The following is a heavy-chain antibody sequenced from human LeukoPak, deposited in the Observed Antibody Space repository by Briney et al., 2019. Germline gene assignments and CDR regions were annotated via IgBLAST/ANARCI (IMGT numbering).Heavy chain of an antibody. J-gene: IGHJ4*02. CDR2: IYHSGST. Sequence: SETLSLTCTVSGGSISSGGYYWSWIRQPPGKGLEWIGYIYHSGSTYYNPSLKSRVTISVDRSKNQFSLKLSSVTAADTAVYYCARYSSSPAWSQGTLVTVSS. CDR1: GGSISSGGYY. D-gene: IGHD6-6*01. CDR3: ARYSSSPA. V-gene: IGHV4-30-2*01.